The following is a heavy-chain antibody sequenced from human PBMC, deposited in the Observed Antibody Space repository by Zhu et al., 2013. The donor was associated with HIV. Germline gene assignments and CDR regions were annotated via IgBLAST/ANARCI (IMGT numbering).Heavy chain of an antibody. D-gene: IGHD6-19*01. CDR3: ARDVVSNGWYSLRYYHYGMDV. V-gene: IGHV1-69*01. CDR2: INPMFEVT. CDR1: GGTFSSYA. Sequence: QVQLVQSGAEVKKPGSSVKVSCKASGGTFSSYAISWVRQAPGQGLEWMGWINPMFEVTKYAEKFQGRVTITADESTSTAYMELTRLTSDDTAVYYCARDVVSNGWYSLRYYHYGMDVWGQGTTVTVSS. J-gene: IGHJ6*02.